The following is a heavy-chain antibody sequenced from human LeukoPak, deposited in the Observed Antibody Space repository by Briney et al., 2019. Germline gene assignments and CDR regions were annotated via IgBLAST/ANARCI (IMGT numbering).Heavy chain of an antibody. D-gene: IGHD3-22*01. CDR2: ISSSSSYI. V-gene: IGHV3-21*01. Sequence: GGSLRLSCAASGFTFSSYSMNWVRQAPGKGLEWVSSISSSSSYIYYADSVKGRFTISRDNAKNSLYLQMNSLRAEDTAVYYCAREGPYYYDSSGYDYWGQGTLVTVSS. CDR3: AREGPYYYDSSGYDY. J-gene: IGHJ4*02. CDR1: GFTFSSYS.